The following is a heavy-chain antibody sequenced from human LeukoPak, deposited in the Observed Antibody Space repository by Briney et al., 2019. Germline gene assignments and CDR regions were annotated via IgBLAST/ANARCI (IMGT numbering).Heavy chain of an antibody. D-gene: IGHD2-15*01. V-gene: IGHV7-4-1*02. CDR2: INTNTGHP. Sequence: GASVKVSCKASGYSFTSYVMNWVRQAPGQGLEWMGWINTNTGHPTYAQGFTGRFVFSLDTSVSTAYLQISSLEADDTAVYYCAREREYCSGGSCYNSLDYWGQGTLVTVSS. J-gene: IGHJ4*02. CDR3: AREREYCSGGSCYNSLDY. CDR1: GYSFTSYV.